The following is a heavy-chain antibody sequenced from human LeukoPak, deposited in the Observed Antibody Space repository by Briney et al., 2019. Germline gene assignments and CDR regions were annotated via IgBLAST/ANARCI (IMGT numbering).Heavy chain of an antibody. CDR2: IHYTGST. Sequence: PSETLSLTCTVSGGSINSSNYYWGWIRQPPGKGLEWIGSIHYTGSTYYNPALKSRVTISVDGSKNQISLRLSTVTAPDMAVYYCARHYRRSWYGCLGPWGQGTLVTVSS. V-gene: IGHV4-39*01. CDR3: ARHYRRSWYGCLGP. CDR1: GGSINSSNYY. J-gene: IGHJ5*02. D-gene: IGHD6-13*01.